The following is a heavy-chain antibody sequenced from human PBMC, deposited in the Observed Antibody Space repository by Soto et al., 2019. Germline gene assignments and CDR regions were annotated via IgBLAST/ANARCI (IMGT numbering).Heavy chain of an antibody. V-gene: IGHV3-53*01. CDR1: GFSVSSDY. CDR3: ARHRHPRGTVGATSPLDP. CDR2: HYSGGST. D-gene: IGHD1-26*01. Sequence: GGSLRLSCAISGFSVSSDYLSLVLHAPGKGLEWVSVHYSGGSTYYADSVQGRFTISRDKSNNTLYLQMRRVRAEDTAVYFCARHRHPRGTVGATSPLDPWGQGTQVTVSS. J-gene: IGHJ5*02.